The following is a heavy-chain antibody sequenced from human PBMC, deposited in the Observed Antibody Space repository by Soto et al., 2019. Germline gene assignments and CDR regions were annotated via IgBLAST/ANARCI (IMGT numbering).Heavy chain of an antibody. CDR1: GFTFNNYA. CDR2: ISNTGGGT. V-gene: IGHV3-23*01. Sequence: EVQLLDSGGGLVQPGGSLGLSCAASGFTFNNYAMNWVRQAPGMGLEWVATISNTGGGTYYADSVKGRFTISRANSKNTLYFKMSSLSIKDTAVHYCAKVRLAGNFDYWGLGTKVTVSS. J-gene: IGHJ4*02. CDR3: AKVRLAGNFDY.